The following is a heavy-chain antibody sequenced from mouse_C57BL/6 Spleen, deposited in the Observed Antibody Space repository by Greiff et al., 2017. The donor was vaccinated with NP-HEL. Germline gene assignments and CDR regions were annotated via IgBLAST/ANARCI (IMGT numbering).Heavy chain of an antibody. J-gene: IGHJ2*01. CDR1: GYTFTDYE. Sequence: VKLQESGAELVRPGASVTLSCKASGYTFTDYEMHWVKQTPVHGLEWIGAIDPETGGTAYNQKFKGKAILTADKSSSTAYMELRSLTSEDSAVYYCTGDYDYDDDYWGQGTTLTVSS. CDR2: IDPETGGT. CDR3: TGDYDYDDDY. V-gene: IGHV1-15*01. D-gene: IGHD2-4*01.